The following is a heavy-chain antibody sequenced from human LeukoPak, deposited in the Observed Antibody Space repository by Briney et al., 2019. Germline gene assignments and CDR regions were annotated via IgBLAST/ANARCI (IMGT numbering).Heavy chain of an antibody. CDR3: ARDITYYDFWSGYTY. Sequence: GGSLRPSCAASGFTFSSYWMSWVRQAPGKGLEWVANIKEDGSEKHYMDSVKGRFTISRDNAKNLVYLQMNSLRAEDTAMYYCARDITYYDFWSGYTYWGQGTLVTVSS. CDR2: IKEDGSEK. V-gene: IGHV3-7*01. J-gene: IGHJ4*02. CDR1: GFTFSSYW. D-gene: IGHD3-3*01.